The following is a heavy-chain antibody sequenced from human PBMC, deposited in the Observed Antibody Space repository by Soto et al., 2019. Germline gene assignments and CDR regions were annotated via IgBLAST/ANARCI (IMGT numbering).Heavy chain of an antibody. CDR2: IYYSGST. V-gene: IGHV4-30-4*02. CDR1: GGSISSGDYY. J-gene: IGHJ6*02. D-gene: IGHD1-26*01. Sequence: SETLSLTCTVSGGSISSGDYYWSWIRQPPGKGLEWIGYIYYSGSTYYNPSLKSRVTISVDTSKNQFSLKLSSVTAADTAVYYCASLSYYSDYYYYGMDVWGQGTTVTVSS. CDR3: ASLSYYSDYYYYGMDV.